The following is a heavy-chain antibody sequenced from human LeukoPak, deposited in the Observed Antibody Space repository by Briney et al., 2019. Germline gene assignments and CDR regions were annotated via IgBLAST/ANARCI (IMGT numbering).Heavy chain of an antibody. D-gene: IGHD3-10*01. CDR1: GFTFSRSG. CDR3: AKDSKGPGTYYDRYFDY. Sequence: GRSLRLSCAASGFTFSRSGIHWVRQAPGRGLEWVAVISYDERDEYYADSVKGRFTISRDNSKNTLYLQMNSLRAEDTAVYYCAKDSKGPGTYYDRYFDYWGQGTLVTVSS. CDR2: ISYDERDE. V-gene: IGHV3-30*18. J-gene: IGHJ4*02.